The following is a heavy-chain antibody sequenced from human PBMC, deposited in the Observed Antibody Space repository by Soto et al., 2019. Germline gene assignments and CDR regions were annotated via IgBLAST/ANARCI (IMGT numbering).Heavy chain of an antibody. CDR3: AKDSTVATSGC. CDR2: ISGSGVNV. CDR1: GFTFSNYA. Sequence: GSLRLSCAASGFTFSNYAMTWVRQAPGKGLQWVSGISGSGVNVYYADSVKGRFTIFRDNSKNILYLQMNSLRVDDTAVYYCAKDSTVATSGCWGQGTLVTVSS. V-gene: IGHV3-23*01. J-gene: IGHJ4*02. D-gene: IGHD5-12*01.